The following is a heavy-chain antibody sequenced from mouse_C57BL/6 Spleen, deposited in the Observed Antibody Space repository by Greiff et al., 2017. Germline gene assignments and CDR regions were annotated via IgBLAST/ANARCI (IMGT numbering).Heavy chain of an antibody. J-gene: IGHJ4*01. Sequence: QVQLQQPGAELVKPGASVKLSCKASGYTFTSYWMHWVKQRPGRGLEWIGRIYPNSGGTKYNEKFKSKATLTVDKPSSTAYMQLRSLTSEDSAVYYCARFENYYGSYLKAMDYWGQGTSVTVSS. CDR1: GYTFTSYW. CDR3: ARFENYYGSYLKAMDY. CDR2: IYPNSGGT. V-gene: IGHV1-72*01. D-gene: IGHD1-1*01.